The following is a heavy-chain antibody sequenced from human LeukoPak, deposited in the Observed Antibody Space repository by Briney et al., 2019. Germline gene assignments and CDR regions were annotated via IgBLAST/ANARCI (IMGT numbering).Heavy chain of an antibody. D-gene: IGHD4-17*01. Sequence: ASVKVSCKAFGYTLTGHYMHWVRQAPGQGLEWMGWINPNSGGTNYAQKFQGRVTMTRDTSISTAYMELSRLRSDDTAVYYCARDQGDYGDYSWFDPWGQGTLVTVSS. V-gene: IGHV1-2*02. CDR1: GYTLTGHY. CDR2: INPNSGGT. CDR3: ARDQGDYGDYSWFDP. J-gene: IGHJ5*02.